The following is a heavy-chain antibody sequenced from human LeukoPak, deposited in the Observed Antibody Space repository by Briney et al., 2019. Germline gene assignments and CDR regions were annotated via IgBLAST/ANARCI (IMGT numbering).Heavy chain of an antibody. CDR3: ARGSGWYGVDAFDI. CDR2: MNPNSGNT. V-gene: IGHV1-8*01. CDR1: GYTFTSYD. D-gene: IGHD6-19*01. Sequence: ASVKVSCKASGYTFTSYDINWVRQATGQGLEWMGWMNPNSGNTGYAQKFQGRVTMTRNTSISTAYMELSSLRYEDTAVYYCARGSGWYGVDAFDIWGQGTMVTVSS. J-gene: IGHJ3*02.